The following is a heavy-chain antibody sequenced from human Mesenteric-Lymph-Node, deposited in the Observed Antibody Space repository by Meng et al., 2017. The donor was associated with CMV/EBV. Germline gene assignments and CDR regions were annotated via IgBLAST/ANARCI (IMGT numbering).Heavy chain of an antibody. CDR1: GFTFDDYG. J-gene: IGHJ6*02. V-gene: IGHV3-20*04. Sequence: GESLKISCAASGFTFDDYGMSWVRQAPGKGLEWVSVIYSGGRTSYADSVKGRFTISRDNAKNSLYLQMNSLRAEDTAVYYCARDWNAAPVEGLFYGMDVWGQGTTVTVSS. CDR2: IYSGGRT. D-gene: IGHD6-6*01. CDR3: ARDWNAAPVEGLFYGMDV.